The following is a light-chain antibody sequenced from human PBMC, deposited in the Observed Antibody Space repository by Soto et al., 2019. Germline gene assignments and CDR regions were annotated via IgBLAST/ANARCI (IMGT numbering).Light chain of an antibody. CDR2: DAS. J-gene: IGKJ4*01. V-gene: IGKV3-11*01. CDR3: QQRSNWPPLT. Sequence: IVLTQSPGTLSLSPGLRATLSCRASQSVSSYLAWYQQKPGQAPRLLIYDASNRATGIPVRFSGSGSGTDFTLTISSLEPEDFAVYYCQQRSNWPPLTFGGGTKVDIK. CDR1: QSVSSY.